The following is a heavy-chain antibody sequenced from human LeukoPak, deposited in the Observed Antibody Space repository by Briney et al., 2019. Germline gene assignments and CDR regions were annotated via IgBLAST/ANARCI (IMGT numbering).Heavy chain of an antibody. CDR1: GYTFTAYG. CDR3: ARDCPTSILRSFDWFYYYYGMDV. J-gene: IGHJ6*02. CDR2: ISANNGDT. D-gene: IGHD3-9*01. Sequence: GASVKVSCTASGYTFTAYGITWVRPAPGQGVEWMGWISANNGDTKYAQKVQGRVTMTTDTSTTTAYMELRSLRSDDTATYYCARDCPTSILRSFDWFYYYYGMDVWGQGTTVTVSS. V-gene: IGHV1-18*01.